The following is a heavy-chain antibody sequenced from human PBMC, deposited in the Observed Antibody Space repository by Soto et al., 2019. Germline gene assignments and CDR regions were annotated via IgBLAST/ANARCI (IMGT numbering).Heavy chain of an antibody. CDR1: GGSFSGYY. Sequence: QVQLQQWGAGLLKPSETLSLTCAVYGGSFSGYYWSWIRQPPGKGLEWIGEINHSGSTNYNPSLKSRVTISVDTSKNQFSLKLSSVTAADMAVYYCARGSRYSSIDYWGQGTLVTVSS. V-gene: IGHV4-34*01. D-gene: IGHD6-19*01. J-gene: IGHJ4*02. CDR3: ARGSRYSSIDY. CDR2: INHSGST.